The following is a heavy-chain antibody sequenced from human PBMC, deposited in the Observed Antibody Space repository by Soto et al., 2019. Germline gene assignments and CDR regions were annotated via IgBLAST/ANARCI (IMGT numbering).Heavy chain of an antibody. CDR3: ARGYCTNGVCYGYYYMDV. D-gene: IGHD2-8*01. Sequence: PSETLSLTCTXSGGSISSGXYYXXXXXXHXGXGLEWIGYIYYSGSTYYNPSLKSRVTISVGTSKNQFSLKLSSVTAADTAVYYCARGYCTNGVCYGYYYMDVWGKGTTVTVSS. CDR2: IYYSGST. CDR1: GGSISSGXYY. J-gene: IGHJ6*03. V-gene: IGHV4-31*03.